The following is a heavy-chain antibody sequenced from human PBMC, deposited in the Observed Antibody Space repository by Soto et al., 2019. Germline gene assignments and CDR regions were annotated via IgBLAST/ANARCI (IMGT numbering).Heavy chain of an antibody. V-gene: IGHV3-23*01. Sequence: TGGSLKLSFAASVFTFSSYAMSWVRHAPGKGLEWVSGISGSGGTTDYADSVKGRFTISRDNFKNTVYLQMNRLRAEDTAIYYCAKDRSIVGPNWFDPWGQGTLVTVSS. CDR2: ISGSGGTT. D-gene: IGHD6-6*01. CDR3: AKDRSIVGPNWFDP. CDR1: VFTFSSYA. J-gene: IGHJ5*02.